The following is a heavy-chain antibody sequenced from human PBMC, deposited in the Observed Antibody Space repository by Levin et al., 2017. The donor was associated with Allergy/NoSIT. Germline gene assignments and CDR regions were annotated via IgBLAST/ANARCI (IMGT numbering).Heavy chain of an antibody. J-gene: IGHJ5*02. CDR2: ISAVSTYI. V-gene: IGHV3-21*01. CDR1: GFTFSSYS. D-gene: IGHD4-17*01. CDR3: ARDRDGDFFKWLDP. Sequence: LSLTCAASGFTFSSYSMTWVRQAPGKALEWVSSISAVSTYIYYADPVKGRFTISRDNAKNSLYLQMDSLRAEDTAVYYCARDRDGDFFKWLDPWGQGTLVTVSS.